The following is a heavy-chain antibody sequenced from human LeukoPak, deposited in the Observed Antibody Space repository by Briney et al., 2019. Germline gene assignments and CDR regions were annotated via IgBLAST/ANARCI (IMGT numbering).Heavy chain of an antibody. Sequence: GGSLRLSCTASGFTFSNLAMHWGRQAPGTGLEWVAVISYDGSRTDYTVSVNGRFTISRDNSKNTLYLQMNSLRTEDTAVYYCATAPLYSSSWYFRGYFDDWGQGTLVTVSS. CDR3: ATAPLYSSSWYFRGYFDD. J-gene: IGHJ4*02. CDR1: GFTFSNLA. CDR2: ISYDGSRT. V-gene: IGHV3-30*04. D-gene: IGHD6-13*01.